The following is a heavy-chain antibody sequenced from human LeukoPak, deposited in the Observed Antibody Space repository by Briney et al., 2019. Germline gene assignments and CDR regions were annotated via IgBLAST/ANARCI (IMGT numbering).Heavy chain of an antibody. D-gene: IGHD5-24*01. CDR3: ARASRDGYPSYYYMDV. J-gene: IGHJ6*03. CDR2: ISSSSSYI. CDR1: GFTFSSYS. Sequence: PGGSLRLSCAASGFTFSSYSMNWVRQAPGKGLEWVSSISSSSSYIYYADSVKGRFIISRDNAKNSLYLQMNSLRAEDTAVYYCARASRDGYPSYYYMDVWGKGTTVTVSS. V-gene: IGHV3-21*01.